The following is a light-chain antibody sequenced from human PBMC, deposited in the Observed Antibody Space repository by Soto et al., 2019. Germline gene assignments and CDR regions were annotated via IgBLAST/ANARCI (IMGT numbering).Light chain of an antibody. CDR3: MQAPNGIT. V-gene: IGKV2-28*01. J-gene: IGKJ3*01. CDR1: QSLLHSNGYNY. Sequence: DIVMTQSPLSLPVTPGEPASISCKSSQSLLHSNGYNYLDWYLQKPGQSPQLLIYLGSNRASGVPGRFSGSGSGTDFTLILSRMEAEDVGVYYCMQAPNGITFGTGTKVDIK. CDR2: LGS.